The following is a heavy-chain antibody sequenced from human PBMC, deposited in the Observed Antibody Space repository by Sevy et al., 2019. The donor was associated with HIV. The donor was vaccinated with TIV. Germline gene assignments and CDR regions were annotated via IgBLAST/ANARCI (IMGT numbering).Heavy chain of an antibody. V-gene: IGHV1-24*01. J-gene: IGHJ4*02. Sequence: ASVKVSCMVSGYTLSELSMHWVRQAPGKGLEWMGSFDPEDDETIYAQKFQGRVTMTEDTSTDTAYMELSNLRSEDTAVYYCATTKDYYDSSGSPFDYWGQGTLVTVSS. CDR1: GYTLSELS. CDR2: FDPEDDET. D-gene: IGHD3-22*01. CDR3: ATTKDYYDSSGSPFDY.